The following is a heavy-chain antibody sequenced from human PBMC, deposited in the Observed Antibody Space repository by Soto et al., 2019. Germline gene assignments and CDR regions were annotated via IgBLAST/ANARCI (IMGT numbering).Heavy chain of an antibody. CDR3: ARDQRPATAIPGMDV. J-gene: IGHJ6*02. D-gene: IGHD2-2*02. CDR1: GGTFSSYA. V-gene: IGHV1-69*13. Sequence: ASVKVSCKASGGTFSSYAISWVRQAPGQGLEWMGGIIPIFGTANYAQKFQGRVTITADESTSTAYMELSSLRSEDTAAYYCARDQRPATAIPGMDVWGQGTTVTV. CDR2: IIPIFGTA.